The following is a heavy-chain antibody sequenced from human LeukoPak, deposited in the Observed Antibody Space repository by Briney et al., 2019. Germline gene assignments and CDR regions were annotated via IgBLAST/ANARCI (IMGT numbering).Heavy chain of an antibody. CDR2: IYPRDSGT. CDR3: VRHNYYDTRGYYTLAY. Sequence: GESLKISCEASGYSFANKWIGWVRQMPGKGLEWMGIIYPRDSGTRYSPSFQGRVTISADKSINTAYLQWSSLEASDTAIYYCVRHNYYDTRGYYTLAYWGQGTLVTVSS. CDR1: GYSFANKW. D-gene: IGHD3-22*01. J-gene: IGHJ4*02. V-gene: IGHV5-51*01.